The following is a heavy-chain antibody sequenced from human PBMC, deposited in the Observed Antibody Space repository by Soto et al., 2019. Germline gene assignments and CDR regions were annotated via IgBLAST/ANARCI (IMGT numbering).Heavy chain of an antibody. CDR2: ISRLESN. CDR3: SRGGGYAAFDY. Sequence: SETLSLTCTVSGAYISYCGFWWGRIRPSPGKGLEGNGYISRLESNYFHPSFKSRLTMSIDRTRNQFSLKLSIVSVADMDVYYCSRGGGYAAFDYWGQGVLVTVSS. CDR1: GAYISYCGFW. J-gene: IGHJ4*02. V-gene: IGHV4-30-2*06. D-gene: IGHD5-12*01.